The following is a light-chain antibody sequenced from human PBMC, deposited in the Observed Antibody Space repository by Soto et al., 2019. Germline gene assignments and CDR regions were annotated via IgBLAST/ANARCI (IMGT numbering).Light chain of an antibody. CDR1: SSNIGVGYG. J-gene: IGLJ2*01. CDR3: QSYDSGLRGLV. V-gene: IGLV1-40*01. CDR2: DNN. Sequence: QSVLTQPPSVSGAPGQRVTISCTGSSSNIGVGYGVHWYQQLPGTAPKLLIYDNNNRPSGVPDRFSGSKSGTSASLAITGLQAEDEADYYCQSYDSGLRGLVFGGGTQLTVL.